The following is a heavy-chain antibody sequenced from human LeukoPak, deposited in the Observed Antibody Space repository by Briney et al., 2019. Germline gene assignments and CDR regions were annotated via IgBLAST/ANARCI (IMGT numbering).Heavy chain of an antibody. CDR3: ARADARETYYYDSSVFLPDY. CDR2: INPNSGGT. J-gene: IGHJ4*02. Sequence: ASVTVSCKASGYTFTGYYMHWVRQAPGQGLEWMGWINPNSGGTNYAQKFQGRVTMTRDTSISTAYMELSRLRSDDTAVYYCARADARETYYYDSSVFLPDYWGQGTLVTVSS. CDR1: GYTFTGYY. D-gene: IGHD3-22*01. V-gene: IGHV1-2*02.